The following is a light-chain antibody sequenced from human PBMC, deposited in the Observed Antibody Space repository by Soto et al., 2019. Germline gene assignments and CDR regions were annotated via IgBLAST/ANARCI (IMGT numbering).Light chain of an antibody. V-gene: IGKV3-11*01. CDR3: QQRSNWPFS. J-gene: IGKJ4*01. Sequence: EIVLTQSPATLSSSPGERATLSCRASQSVGSYLAWYQQKPGQDPRLLIYDASSSATGIPARFSGSGSGTDFNLTISSLEPEDFAVDYCQQRSNWPFSFGGGTKVDI. CDR1: QSVGSY. CDR2: DAS.